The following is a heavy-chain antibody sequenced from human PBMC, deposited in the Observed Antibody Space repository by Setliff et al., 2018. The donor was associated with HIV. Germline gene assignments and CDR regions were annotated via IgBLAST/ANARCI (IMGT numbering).Heavy chain of an antibody. CDR2: IHHSGNT. D-gene: IGHD3-16*01. CDR3: ARVSTDYVWGSFLSSGPYYFDF. Sequence: SETLSLTCPVSGYSISSGYYWGWIRQPPGRGLEWIGAIHHSGNTYYNPSLKSRVTISADTSKSQFSLKLTSVTAADTAAYFCARVSTDYVWGSFLSSGPYYFDFWGQGALVTVSS. CDR1: GYSISSGYY. J-gene: IGHJ4*02. V-gene: IGHV4-38-2*02.